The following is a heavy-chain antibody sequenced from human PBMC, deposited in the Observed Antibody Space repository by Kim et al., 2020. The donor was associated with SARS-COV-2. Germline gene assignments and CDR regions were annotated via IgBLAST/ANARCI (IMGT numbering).Heavy chain of an antibody. V-gene: IGHV4-59*01. Sequence: TNYNPTLKSRVTISVDTSKTQFSLKLSSVTAADTAVYYCARETYDFGMDVWGQGTPVTVSS. J-gene: IGHJ6*02. D-gene: IGHD3-3*01. CDR2: T. CDR3: ARETYDFGMDV.